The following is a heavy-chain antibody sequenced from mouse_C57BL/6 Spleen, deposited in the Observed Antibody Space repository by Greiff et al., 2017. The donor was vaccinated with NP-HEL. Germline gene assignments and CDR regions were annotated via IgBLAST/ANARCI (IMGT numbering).Heavy chain of an antibody. D-gene: IGHD2-1*01. Sequence: EVQLVESGGGLVQPGGSLKLSCAASGFTFSDYYMYWVRQTPEKRLEWVAYISNGGGSTYYPDTVKGRFTISRDNAKNTLYLQMSRLKSEDTAMYYCARRGYYGNYWYFDVWGTGTTVTVSS. V-gene: IGHV5-12*01. CDR1: GFTFSDYY. CDR2: ISNGGGST. J-gene: IGHJ1*03. CDR3: ARRGYYGNYWYFDV.